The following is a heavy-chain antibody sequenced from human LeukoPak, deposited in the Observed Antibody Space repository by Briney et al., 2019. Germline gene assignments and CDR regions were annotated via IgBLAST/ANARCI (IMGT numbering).Heavy chain of an antibody. J-gene: IGHJ4*02. CDR3: ARASDSSGYYPYYFDY. D-gene: IGHD3-22*01. Sequence: PSETLSLTCTVSGYSISSGYYWSWIRQPAGKGLEWIGRIYTSGSTNYNPSLKSRVTMSVDTSKNQFSLKLSSVAAADTAVYYCARASDSSGYYPYYFDYWGQGTLVTVSS. CDR2: IYTSGST. V-gene: IGHV4-4*07. CDR1: GYSISSGYY.